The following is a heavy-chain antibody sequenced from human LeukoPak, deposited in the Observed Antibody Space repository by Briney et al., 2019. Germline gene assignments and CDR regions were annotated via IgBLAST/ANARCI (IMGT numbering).Heavy chain of an antibody. V-gene: IGHV3-21*01. D-gene: IGHD2-2*01. CDR1: GFTFSSYS. CDR3: AREAREYQLLSNFGELDY. J-gene: IGHJ4*02. CDR2: ISSSSSYI. Sequence: PGGSLRLSCAASGFTFSSYSMNWVRQAPGKGLEWVSSISSSSSYIYYADSVKGRFTISRDNAKNSLYLQMNSLRAEDTAVYYCAREAREYQLLSNFGELDYWGQGTLVTVSS.